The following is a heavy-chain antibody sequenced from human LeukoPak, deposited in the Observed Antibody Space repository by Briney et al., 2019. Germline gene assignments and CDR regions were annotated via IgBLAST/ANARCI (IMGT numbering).Heavy chain of an antibody. CDR2: INPNSGGT. D-gene: IGHD2-2*01. CDR1: GYTFTGYY. J-gene: IGHJ6*02. Sequence: ASVKVSCKASGYTFTGYYMHWVRQAPGQGLKWMGWINPNSGGTNYAQKFQGRVTMTRDTSISTAYMELSRLRSDDTAVYYCAREKYQLLSYYYYGMDVWGQGTTVTVSS. V-gene: IGHV1-2*02. CDR3: AREKYQLLSYYYYGMDV.